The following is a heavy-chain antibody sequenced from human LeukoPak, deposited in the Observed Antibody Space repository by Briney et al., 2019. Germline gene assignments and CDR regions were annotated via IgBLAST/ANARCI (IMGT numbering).Heavy chain of an antibody. D-gene: IGHD3-16*01. Sequence: SETLSLTCTVSGGSISSYYWSWIRQPPGKGLEWIGYIYYSGSTNYNPSLKSRVTISVDTSKNQFSLKLSSVTVADTAVYYCARARSLYGDFDYWSQGTLVTVSS. V-gene: IGHV4-59*01. CDR1: GGSISSYY. J-gene: IGHJ4*02. CDR2: IYYSGST. CDR3: ARARSLYGDFDY.